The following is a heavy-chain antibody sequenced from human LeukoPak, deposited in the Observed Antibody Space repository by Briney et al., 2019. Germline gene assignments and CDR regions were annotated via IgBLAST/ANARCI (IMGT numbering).Heavy chain of an antibody. D-gene: IGHD1-26*01. V-gene: IGHV3-23*01. Sequence: GGSLRLSCAASGFTFSSYALSWVRQAPGKGLEWVSAFSGSGGNTYYADSVKGRFTISKDNSKNTLYLQMNTLRAEDTAVYYCAKTGSSRFDYWGQGTLVTVSS. J-gene: IGHJ4*02. CDR3: AKTGSSRFDY. CDR2: FSGSGGNT. CDR1: GFTFSSYA.